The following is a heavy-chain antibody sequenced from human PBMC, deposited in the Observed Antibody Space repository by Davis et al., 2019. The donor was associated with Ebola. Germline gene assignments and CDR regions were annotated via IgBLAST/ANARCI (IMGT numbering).Heavy chain of an antibody. D-gene: IGHD2/OR15-2a*01. CDR2: LGTSADT. CDR1: GFIFSAYG. V-gene: IGHV3-23*01. J-gene: IGHJ3*02. Sequence: GESLKISCAASGFIFSAYGMHWVRHSPGKGLEWVSTLGTSADTYYADSVKGRFTISRDNSKNTLYLQMNGLRVEDTAIYYCAKDTSNIWFDIWGQGTMVTVSS. CDR3: AKDTSNIWFDI.